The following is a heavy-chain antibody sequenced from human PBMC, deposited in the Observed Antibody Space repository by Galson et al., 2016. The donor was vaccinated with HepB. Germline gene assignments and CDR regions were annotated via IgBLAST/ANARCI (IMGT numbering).Heavy chain of an antibody. D-gene: IGHD1-1*01. V-gene: IGHV3-23*01. CDR3: AKERLVRRIFDH. J-gene: IGHJ4*02. CDR1: GFVFSNFG. CDR2: ISTRRTT. Sequence: SLRLSCAASGFVFSNFGLSWVRQAPGKGLEWVASISTRRTTYYSDSVQGRFTISRDHSNNTLYLQMKGLRAEDTAVYYCAKERLVRRIFDHGGQGTLLTVSS.